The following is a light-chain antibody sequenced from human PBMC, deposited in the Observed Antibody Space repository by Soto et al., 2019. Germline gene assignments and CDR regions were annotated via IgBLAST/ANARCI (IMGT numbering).Light chain of an antibody. CDR3: QAWDGSTRV. V-gene: IGLV3-1*01. J-gene: IGLJ1*01. Sequence: SYELTQPPSVSVSPGQTASVTCSGDKLGDAYACWYQQKPGQSPVLVIYQDSKRPSGIPDRFSGSNSGNTATLTISGTQAMDEADYYCQAWDGSTRVFGTGTKVTVL. CDR2: QDS. CDR1: KLGDAY.